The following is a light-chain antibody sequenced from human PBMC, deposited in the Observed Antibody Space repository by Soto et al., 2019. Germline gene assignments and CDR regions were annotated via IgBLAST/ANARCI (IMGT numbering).Light chain of an antibody. Sequence: DIQMSQSPSTLSPSVGDRVTISCRASQSISNWLAWYQQKPGEAPKLLIYRASNLQSGVPSKFSGSGSGTEFTLTISSLQTDDFATYYCQQYHRYPYYFGPGTK. V-gene: IGKV1-5*03. CDR3: QQYHRYPYY. J-gene: IGKJ2*01. CDR1: QSISNW. CDR2: RAS.